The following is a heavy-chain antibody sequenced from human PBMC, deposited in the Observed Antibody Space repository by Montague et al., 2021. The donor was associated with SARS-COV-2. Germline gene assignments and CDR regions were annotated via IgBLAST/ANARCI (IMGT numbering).Heavy chain of an antibody. D-gene: IGHD3-3*01. J-gene: IGHJ4*02. CDR1: GGSISSSSNY. V-gene: IGHV4-39*01. CDR3: ARLNFHITIFGVVSSRVFDY. CDR2: IYYSGST. Sequence: SETLSLTCTVSGGSISSSSNYWSWIRQPPGKGLEWIGNIYYSGSTYYNPSLKSRVTISVDTSKNQFSLKLSSVTAADTAVYYCARLNFHITIFGVVSSRVFDYWGQGTLVTVSS.